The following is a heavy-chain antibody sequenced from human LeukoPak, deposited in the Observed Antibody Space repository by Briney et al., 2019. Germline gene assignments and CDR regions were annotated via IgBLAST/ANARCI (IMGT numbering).Heavy chain of an antibody. Sequence: SETLSLTCAAYGGSFSGYYWSWIRQPPGKGLEWIGEINHSGSTNYNPSLKSRVTISVDTSKNQFSLKLSSVTAADTAVYYCARASTYYYGSGSYSNWFDPWGQGTLVTVSS. CDR2: INHSGST. D-gene: IGHD3-10*01. J-gene: IGHJ5*02. CDR1: GGSFSGYY. V-gene: IGHV4-34*01. CDR3: ARASTYYYGSGSYSNWFDP.